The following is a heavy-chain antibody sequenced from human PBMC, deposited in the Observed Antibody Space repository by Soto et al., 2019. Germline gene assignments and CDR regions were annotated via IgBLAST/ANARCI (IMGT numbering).Heavy chain of an antibody. Sequence: SETLSLTCTVSGGSISSSSYYWGGIRQPPGKEMERIWSIYYNGSTYYNTSLKNRVTIYVDTSKIQFSLKLSSVTAAVTAVYYRASPHSYDFGDYRGGMDVWGQGTTVT. V-gene: IGHV4-39*01. CDR2: IYYNGST. J-gene: IGHJ6*02. D-gene: IGHD4-17*01. CDR3: ASPHSYDFGDYRGGMDV. CDR1: GGSISSSSYY.